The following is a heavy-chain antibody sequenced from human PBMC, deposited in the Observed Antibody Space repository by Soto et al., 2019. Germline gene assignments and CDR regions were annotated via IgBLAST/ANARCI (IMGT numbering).Heavy chain of an antibody. CDR1: GFTFSSYA. CDR2: ISGSGGST. CDR3: AKDWVYGSGSYPYNWFDP. J-gene: IGHJ5*02. V-gene: IGHV3-23*01. D-gene: IGHD3-10*01. Sequence: TGGSLRLSCAASGFTFSSYAMSWVRQAPGKGLEWVSAISGSGGSTYYADSVKGRFTISRDNSKNTLYLQMNSLRAEDTAVYYCAKDWVYGSGSYPYNWFDPWGQGTLVTISS.